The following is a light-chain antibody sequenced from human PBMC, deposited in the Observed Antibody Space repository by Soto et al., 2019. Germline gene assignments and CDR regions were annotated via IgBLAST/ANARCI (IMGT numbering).Light chain of an antibody. CDR1: QSLLHSNGYNY. J-gene: IGKJ2*01. CDR2: LGS. Sequence: DIVMTQSPLSLPVTPGEPASISCRSSQSLLHSNGYNYLDWYLQKPGQSPQLLIYLGSHRASGVPDRCSGSGSGTDFTLKISRVEAEDFGVYFCMQGLQTSRFTFGQGTKLEIK. V-gene: IGKV2-28*01. CDR3: MQGLQTSRFT.